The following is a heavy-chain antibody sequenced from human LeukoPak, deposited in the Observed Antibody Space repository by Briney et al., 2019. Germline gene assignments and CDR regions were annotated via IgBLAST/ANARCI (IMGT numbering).Heavy chain of an antibody. V-gene: IGHV1-8*01. Sequence: ASVKVSCKASGYTFTSYDINWVRQATGQGLEWMGWVNPNSGHTGFAQKFQGRVSMTSNTSISTAYKEVRSLRSEDTAVYYCARGAPGSSCSGGSCPYLDYWGQGTPVSVSS. CDR3: ARGAPGSSCSGGSCPYLDY. CDR2: VNPNSGHT. D-gene: IGHD2-15*01. CDR1: GYTFTSYD. J-gene: IGHJ4*02.